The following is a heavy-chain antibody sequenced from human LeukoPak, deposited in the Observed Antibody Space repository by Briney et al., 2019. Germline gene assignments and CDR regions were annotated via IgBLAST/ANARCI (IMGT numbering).Heavy chain of an antibody. CDR3: ARDYEFGSER. CDR1: GFTVSSNY. J-gene: IGHJ4*02. CDR2: IYSGGST. V-gene: IGHV3-53*04. D-gene: IGHD3-3*01. Sequence: GGSLRLSCAASGFTVSSNYMSWVRQAPGKELEWVSVIYSGGSTYYADSVKGRFTISRHNSKNTLYLQMNSLRAEDTAVYYCARDYEFGSERGGQGTLVTVSS.